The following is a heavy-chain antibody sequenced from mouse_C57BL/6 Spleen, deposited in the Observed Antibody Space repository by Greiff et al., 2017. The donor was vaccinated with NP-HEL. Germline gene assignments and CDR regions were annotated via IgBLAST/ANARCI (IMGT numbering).Heavy chain of an antibody. CDR2: ISDGGSYT. J-gene: IGHJ3*01. Sequence: EVKLMESGGGLVKPGGSLKLSCAASGFTFSSYAMSWVRQTPEKRLEWVATISDGGSYTYYPDNVKGRFTISRDNAKNNLYLQMSHLKSEDTAMYYCARDDDYERFAYWGQGTLVTVSA. V-gene: IGHV5-4*01. D-gene: IGHD2-4*01. CDR1: GFTFSSYA. CDR3: ARDDDYERFAY.